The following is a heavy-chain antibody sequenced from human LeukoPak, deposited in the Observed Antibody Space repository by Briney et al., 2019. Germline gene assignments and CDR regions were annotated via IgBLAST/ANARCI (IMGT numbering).Heavy chain of an antibody. Sequence: GGSLRLSCEGSGYSFTNYWIGWVRQMPGKGLEWMGIIYPGDSDTRYSPSFQGQVTISADKSISTAYLQWSNLKASDAAMYFCARFTSGFDYWGQGTLVTVSS. CDR3: ARFTSGFDY. J-gene: IGHJ4*02. CDR1: GYSFTNYW. CDR2: IYPGDSDT. V-gene: IGHV5-51*01. D-gene: IGHD2-2*01.